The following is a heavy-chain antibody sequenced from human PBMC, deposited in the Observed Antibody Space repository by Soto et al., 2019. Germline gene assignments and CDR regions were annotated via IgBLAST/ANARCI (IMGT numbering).Heavy chain of an antibody. CDR1: GGSIGSSSYY. CDR3: ARPISYSSSWYWFDP. J-gene: IGHJ5*02. Sequence: SETLSLTCPVSGGSIGSSSYYWGWIRQPPGKGLEWIGSIYYSGSTYYNPSLKSRVTISVDTSKNQFSLKLSSVTAADTAVYYCARPISYSSSWYWFDPWGQGTLVTVSS. V-gene: IGHV4-39*01. CDR2: IYYSGST. D-gene: IGHD6-13*01.